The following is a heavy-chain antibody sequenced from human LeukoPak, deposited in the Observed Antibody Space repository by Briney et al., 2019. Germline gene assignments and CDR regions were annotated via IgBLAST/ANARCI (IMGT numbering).Heavy chain of an antibody. Sequence: SETLSLTCTVSGGSISSSSYYWGWIRQPPGKGLEWIGSIYYSGSTYYNPSLKSRVTISADTSKNQFSLKLSSVTAADTAVYYCARLLVDSSGYLFGVDVWGQGTTVTVSS. CDR2: IYYSGST. CDR3: ARLLVDSSGYLFGVDV. D-gene: IGHD3-22*01. CDR1: GGSISSSSYY. V-gene: IGHV4-39*01. J-gene: IGHJ6*02.